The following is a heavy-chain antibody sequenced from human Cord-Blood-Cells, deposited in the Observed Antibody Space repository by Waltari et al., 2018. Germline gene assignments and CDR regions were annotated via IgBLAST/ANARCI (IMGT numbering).Heavy chain of an antibody. D-gene: IGHD2-2*01. V-gene: IGHV4-34*01. CDR2: INHRGST. J-gene: IGHJ4*02. CDR3: ARGSDCSSTSCYPTAQLYYFDY. CDR1: GGSFSVYS. Sequence: QVQLQQWGAGLLKPSETLSLTCAVYGGSFSVYSWSWTRQPPGKGLEWIGKINHRGSTNYDPSRKSRVTISVDTSKNQFSLKLSSVTAADTAVYYCARGSDCSSTSCYPTAQLYYFDYWGQGTLVTVSS.